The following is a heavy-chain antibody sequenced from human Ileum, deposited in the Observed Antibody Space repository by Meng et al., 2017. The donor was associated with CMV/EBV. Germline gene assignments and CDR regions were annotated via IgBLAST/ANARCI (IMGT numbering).Heavy chain of an antibody. Sequence: GESLKISCAASGFTFSSYAMHWVRQAPGKGLEWVAVISYDGSNKYYADTVKGRFTISRDNSKNTLYLQMNSLRAEDTAVYYCARSYSSSLGADYWGQGTPVTVSS. CDR1: GFTFSSYA. CDR2: ISYDGSNK. CDR3: ARSYSSSLGADY. V-gene: IGHV3-30-3*01. D-gene: IGHD6-6*01. J-gene: IGHJ4*02.